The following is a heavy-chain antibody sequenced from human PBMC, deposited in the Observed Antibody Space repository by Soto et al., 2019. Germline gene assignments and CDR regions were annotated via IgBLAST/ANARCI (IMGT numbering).Heavy chain of an antibody. CDR1: GGSISSGGYS. Sequence: QLQLQESGSGLVKPSQTLSLTCAVSGGSISSGGYSWSWIRQPPGKGLEWIGYIYHSGSNYYNPSLTGRVTISVDRSKNQSSLKLSSVTAADTAVYYCARVVSDYGMDVWGQGTTVTVSS. CDR2: IYHSGSN. V-gene: IGHV4-30-2*01. J-gene: IGHJ6*02. CDR3: ARVVSDYGMDV.